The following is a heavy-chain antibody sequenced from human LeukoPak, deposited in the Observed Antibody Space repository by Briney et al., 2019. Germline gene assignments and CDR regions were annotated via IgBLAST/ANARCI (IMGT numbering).Heavy chain of an antibody. CDR3: ARDQEGFDY. V-gene: IGHV1-46*01. Sequence: ASVKVSCRASGYTFTSYYIHWVRQAPGQGLEWMGMIYPRDGSTSYAQKFQGRVTVTRDTSTSTVHMELSGLRSEDTAVYYCARDQEGFDYWGQGTLVTVSS. J-gene: IGHJ4*02. CDR2: IYPRDGST. CDR1: GYTFTSYY.